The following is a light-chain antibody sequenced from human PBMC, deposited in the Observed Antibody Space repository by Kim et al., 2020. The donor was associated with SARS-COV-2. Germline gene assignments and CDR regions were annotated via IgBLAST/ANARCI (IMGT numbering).Light chain of an antibody. V-gene: IGLV1-47*02. CDR3: AAWDDRMSAVV. Sequence: GQGVTRSCSGGSSNMGVNGVDWCQRLPGAAPKLLVYNDDQRPSGVPDRFAGSKSGTSASLAVSGLRSEDGADYYCAAWDDRMSAVVFGGGTQLTVL. J-gene: IGLJ2*01. CDR2: NDD. CDR1: SSNMGVNG.